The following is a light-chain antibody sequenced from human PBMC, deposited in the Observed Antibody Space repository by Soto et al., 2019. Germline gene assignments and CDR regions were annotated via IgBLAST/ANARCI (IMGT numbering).Light chain of an antibody. V-gene: IGKV1-5*03. CDR3: QQYNSYSYT. CDR1: QSISSW. Sequence: DIQMTQSPSTLSASVGDRVTITCRASQSISSWLAWYQQKPGKAPKLLIYKASSLESGVPSRFSGSGSGTEFTLTISSLQPDDFATYYCQQYNSYSYTFGRGPSWRSN. CDR2: KAS. J-gene: IGKJ2*01.